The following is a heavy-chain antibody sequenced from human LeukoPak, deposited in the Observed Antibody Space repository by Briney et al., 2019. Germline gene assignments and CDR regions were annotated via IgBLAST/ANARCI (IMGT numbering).Heavy chain of an antibody. V-gene: IGHV4-39*02. D-gene: IGHD3-3*01. Sequence: SETLSLTCTVSGDSISSSSNYWAWIRQPPGKGLEWIGSIYNSGSTYYTPSLKSRVTISVDTSKNQFSLKVSFVTAADTAVYYCAREPIFGVIRYGMDVWGQGTTVTVSS. J-gene: IGHJ6*02. CDR1: GDSISSSSNY. CDR3: AREPIFGVIRYGMDV. CDR2: IYNSGST.